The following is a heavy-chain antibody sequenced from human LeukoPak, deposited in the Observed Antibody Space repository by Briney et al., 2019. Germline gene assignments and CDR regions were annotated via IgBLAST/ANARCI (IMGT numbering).Heavy chain of an antibody. V-gene: IGHV3-21*01. J-gene: IGHJ4*02. CDR3: ARNYGDYGFDY. D-gene: IGHD4-17*01. Sequence: PGGSLRLSCAASGFTFSTYSMKWVRQAPGKGLEWVSSISSSSSYIYYADSVKGRFTISRDNAKNSLYLQMNSLRAEDTAVYYCARNYGDYGFDYWGQGTLVTVSS. CDR2: ISSSSSYI. CDR1: GFTFSTYS.